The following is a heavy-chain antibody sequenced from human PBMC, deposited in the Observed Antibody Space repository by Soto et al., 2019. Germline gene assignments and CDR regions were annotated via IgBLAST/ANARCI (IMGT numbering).Heavy chain of an antibody. Sequence: EGQLLESGGGLVQPGGSVRLAGAASGLTFGNYAMSRVRQAPGKWLEWVSAISGDSGRTYYADSVKARFTISRDTQRYPTYLLTHTLTAQDPAVYFCAITTNCAHDFSAARYWSFDMCGRGTLVT. CDR1: GLTFGNYA. D-gene: IGHD6-25*01. CDR2: ISGDSGRT. CDR3: AITTNCAHDFSAARYWSFDM. V-gene: IGHV3-23*01. J-gene: IGHJ2*01.